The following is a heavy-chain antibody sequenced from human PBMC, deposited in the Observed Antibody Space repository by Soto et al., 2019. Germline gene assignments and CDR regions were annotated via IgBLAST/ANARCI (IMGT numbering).Heavy chain of an antibody. V-gene: IGHV4-39*01. Sequence: SGTLSLTCTVCGGSISSSSYDWGWIRKPPGKGLEWIGSIYYIGSTYYNPSLKSRVTISVDTSKNHFSLKLSSVTAADTALFYCARPQGSGWYNLFDPRGQGTLVPVSS. CDR2: IYYIGST. J-gene: IGHJ5*02. CDR1: GGSISSSSYD. CDR3: ARPQGSGWYNLFDP. D-gene: IGHD6-19*01.